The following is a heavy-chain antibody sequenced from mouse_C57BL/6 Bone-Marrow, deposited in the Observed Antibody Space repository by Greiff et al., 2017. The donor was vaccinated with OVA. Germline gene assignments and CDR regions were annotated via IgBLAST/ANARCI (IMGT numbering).Heavy chain of an antibody. Sequence: QVQLKQPGAELVRPGTSVKLSCKASGYTFTSYWMHWVKQRPGQGLEWIGVIDPSDSYTNYNQKFKGKATLTVDTSSSTAYMQLSSLTSEDSAVYYCARTGIIDYWGQGTTLTVSS. V-gene: IGHV1-59*01. CDR3: ARTGIIDY. D-gene: IGHD2-4*01. J-gene: IGHJ2*01. CDR2: IDPSDSYT. CDR1: GYTFTSYW.